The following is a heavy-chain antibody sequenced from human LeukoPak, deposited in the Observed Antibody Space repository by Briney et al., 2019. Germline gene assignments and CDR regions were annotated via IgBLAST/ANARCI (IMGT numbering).Heavy chain of an antibody. CDR2: IWYDGSNK. Sequence: GGSLRLSCAASGFTLSSYGMHWVRQAPGKGLEWVAVIWYDGSNKYYTDSVKGRFTISRDNSKNTLYLQMNSLRAEDTAVYYCARAPYYYDSSASLDYWGQGTLVTVSS. D-gene: IGHD3-22*01. CDR3: ARAPYYYDSSASLDY. V-gene: IGHV3-33*08. J-gene: IGHJ4*02. CDR1: GFTLSSYG.